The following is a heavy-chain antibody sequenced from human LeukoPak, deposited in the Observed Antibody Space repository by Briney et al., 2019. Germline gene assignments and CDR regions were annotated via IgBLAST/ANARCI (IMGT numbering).Heavy chain of an antibody. J-gene: IGHJ6*02. Sequence: SQTLSLTCTVSGGSISSGGYYWSWIRQHPGKGLEWIGYIYYSGSTYYNPSLKSRVTISVDTSKNQFSLKLSSVTAADTTVYYCARTRGVISYYGMDVWGQGTTVTVSS. D-gene: IGHD3-10*01. V-gene: IGHV4-31*03. CDR1: GGSISSGGYY. CDR2: IYYSGST. CDR3: ARTRGVISYYGMDV.